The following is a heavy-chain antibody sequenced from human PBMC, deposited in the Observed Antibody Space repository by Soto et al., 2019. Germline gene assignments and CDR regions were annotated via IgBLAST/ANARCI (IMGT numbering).Heavy chain of an antibody. V-gene: IGHV1-69*02. D-gene: IGHD5-18*01. J-gene: IGHJ4*02. CDR1: GGTFSSYT. CDR2: IIPILGIA. CDR3: ASSHVDTAAGFDY. Sequence: QVQLVQSGAEVKKPGSSVKVSCKASGGTFSSYTISWVRQAPGQGLEWMGRIIPILGIANYAQKFQGRVTITADKSTSTAYMELSSLRSEDTAVYYCASSHVDTAAGFDYWGQGTLVTVSS.